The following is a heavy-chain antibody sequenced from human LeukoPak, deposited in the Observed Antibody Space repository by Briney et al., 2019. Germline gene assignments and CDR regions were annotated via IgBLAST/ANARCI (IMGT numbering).Heavy chain of an antibody. J-gene: IGHJ3*02. Sequence: GRSLRLSCAASGFTFSSYAMHWVRQAAGKGLEWVAVISYDGSNKYYADSVKGRFTISRDNSKNTLYLQMNSLRAEDTAVYYCARASGYYYNDAFDIWGQGTMVTVSS. D-gene: IGHD3-22*01. CDR1: GFTFSSYA. V-gene: IGHV3-30*04. CDR3: ARASGYYYNDAFDI. CDR2: ISYDGSNK.